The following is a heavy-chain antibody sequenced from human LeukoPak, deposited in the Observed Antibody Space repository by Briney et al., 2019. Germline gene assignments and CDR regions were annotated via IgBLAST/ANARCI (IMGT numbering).Heavy chain of an antibody. D-gene: IGHD3-22*01. CDR3: AREVGVYYYDSSGYYAH. CDR1: GFTVSSNY. J-gene: IGHJ4*02. CDR2: IYSGGST. V-gene: IGHV3-66*01. Sequence: PGGSLRLSCAAFGFTVSSNYMSWVRQAPGKGLEWVSVIYSGGSTYYADSVKGRFTISRDNSKNTLYLQMNSLRAEDTAVYYCAREVGVYYYDSSGYYAHWGQGTLVTVSS.